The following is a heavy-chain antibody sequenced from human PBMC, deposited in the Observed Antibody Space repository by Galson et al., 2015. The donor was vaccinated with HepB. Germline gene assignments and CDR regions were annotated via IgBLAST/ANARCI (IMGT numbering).Heavy chain of an antibody. J-gene: IGHJ6*02. Sequence: SLRLSCAASGFTFSSYAMSWVRQAPGKGLEWVSAISGSGDSTYYADSVKGRFTISRDNSNNTLYLQMNSPRAEDTAVYYCAKNRALFYYYYGMDVWGQGTTVTVSS. V-gene: IGHV3-23*01. D-gene: IGHD2/OR15-2a*01. CDR1: GFTFSSYA. CDR2: ISGSGDST. CDR3: AKNRALFYYYYGMDV.